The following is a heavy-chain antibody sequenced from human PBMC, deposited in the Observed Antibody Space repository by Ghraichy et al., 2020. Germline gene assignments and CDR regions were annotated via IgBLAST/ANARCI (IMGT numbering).Heavy chain of an antibody. V-gene: IGHV3-74*01. CDR2: INSDGSST. Sequence: GSLRLSCGASGFTLSSDWMHWVRQLPGKGLVWVARINSDGSSTAYADSVKGRFTISRDNAKNTLFLQMNNLRAEDTAVYYCVRGAPFDYWGQGTLVTVSS. J-gene: IGHJ4*02. CDR1: GFTLSSDW. CDR3: VRGAPFDY.